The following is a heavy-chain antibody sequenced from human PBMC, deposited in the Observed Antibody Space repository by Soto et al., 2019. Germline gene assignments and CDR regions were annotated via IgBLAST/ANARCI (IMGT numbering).Heavy chain of an antibody. CDR3: ASMRYPESINFYYGMDV. CDR1: GGSISSYY. J-gene: IGHJ6*02. CDR2: IYYSGTT. Sequence: SETLSLTCTVSGGSISSYYWSWIRQPPGKGLEWNGYIYYSGTTNYNPSLKSRLTISLDTSMNQFSLKLSSLAAADTAVYYCASMRYPESINFYYGMDVWGQGITVTVSS. V-gene: IGHV4-59*12. D-gene: IGHD3-10*01.